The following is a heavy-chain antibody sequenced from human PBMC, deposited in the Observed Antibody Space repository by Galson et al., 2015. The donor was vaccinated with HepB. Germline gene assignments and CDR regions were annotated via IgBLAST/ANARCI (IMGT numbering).Heavy chain of an antibody. CDR2: INPSGGST. Sequence: SVKVSCKASGYTFTSYYMHWVRQAPGQGLEWMGIINPSGGSTSYAQKLQGRVTMTRDTSTSTVYMELSSLRSEDTAVYYCARGGPGWYEYYYYGMDVWGQGTTVTVSS. J-gene: IGHJ6*02. V-gene: IGHV1-46*04. D-gene: IGHD6-19*01. CDR1: GYTFTSYY. CDR3: ARGGPGWYEYYYYGMDV.